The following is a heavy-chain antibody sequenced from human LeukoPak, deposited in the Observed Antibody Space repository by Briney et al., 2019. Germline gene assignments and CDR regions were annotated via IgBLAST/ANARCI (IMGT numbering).Heavy chain of an antibody. CDR2: ISGSGGST. D-gene: IGHD2-2*01. Sequence: GGSLRLSCAASGFTFSSYAMSWVRQAPGKGREWVSAISGSGGSTYYADSVKGRFTISRDNSKNTLYLQMNSLRAEDTAVYYCAKGPRCSSTSCYPYYYYGMDVWGQGTTVTVSS. CDR1: GFTFSSYA. V-gene: IGHV3-23*01. J-gene: IGHJ6*02. CDR3: AKGPRCSSTSCYPYYYYGMDV.